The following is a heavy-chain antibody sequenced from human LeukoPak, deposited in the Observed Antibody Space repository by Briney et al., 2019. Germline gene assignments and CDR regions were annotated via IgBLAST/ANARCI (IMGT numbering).Heavy chain of an antibody. V-gene: IGHV3-23*01. CDR2: ISGSGGST. J-gene: IGHJ4*02. CDR3: EKRRYYYGSGSYYIPGTLDY. CDR1: GFTFSSYA. D-gene: IGHD3-10*01. Sequence: GGSLRLSCAASGFTFSSYAMSWVRQPPGKGLEWVPAISGSGGSTYYADSVKGRFTISGDNSKNPLYLQMNSLRAEDTAVYYCEKRRYYYGSGSYYIPGTLDYWGQGTLVTVSS.